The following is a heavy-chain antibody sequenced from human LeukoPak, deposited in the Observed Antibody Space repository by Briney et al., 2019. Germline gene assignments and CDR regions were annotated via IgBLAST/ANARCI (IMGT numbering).Heavy chain of an antibody. Sequence: GGSLRLSCLASGFSFTTYAMNWVRQAPGKGLEWVSDISGSKTYYAESVKGRFTISRDSAKSTMYLQMDNLRVEDTAVYYCSKVDCANGICYFGKWGQGTLVTVSS. CDR2: ISGSKT. CDR1: GFSFTTYA. J-gene: IGHJ4*02. D-gene: IGHD2-8*01. CDR3: SKVDCANGICYFGK. V-gene: IGHV3-23*05.